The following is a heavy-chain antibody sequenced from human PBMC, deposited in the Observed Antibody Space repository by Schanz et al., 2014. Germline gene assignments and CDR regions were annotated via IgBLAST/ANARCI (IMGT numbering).Heavy chain of an antibody. CDR2: IKSDGSST. D-gene: IGHD3-16*01. CDR3: ARVKGGFDY. V-gene: IGHV3-74*02. Sequence: DVHLLESGGGLVQPGGSLRLSCAASGFTFSSYWMHWVRQVPGKGLVWVSRIKSDGSSTSYADSVKGRFTISRDNAMNTLNLQMNSLRAEDTAVYCCARVKGGFDYWGQGTLVNVSS. CDR1: GFTFSSYW. J-gene: IGHJ4*02.